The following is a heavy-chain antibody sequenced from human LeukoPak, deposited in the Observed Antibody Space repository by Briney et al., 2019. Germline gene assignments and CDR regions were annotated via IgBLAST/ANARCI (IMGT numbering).Heavy chain of an antibody. J-gene: IGHJ3*02. CDR1: GYTFISYG. V-gene: IGHV1-18*01. D-gene: IGHD1-26*01. CDR2: IATYNGNT. CDR3: ARDGVRWELPSAFDI. Sequence: ASVKVSCKASGYTFISYGISWVRQAPGQGLEWMGWIATYNGNTNYAQKFQGRVTMTTDTSTSTAYMELRSLRSDDTAVYYCARDGVRWELPSAFDIWGQGTMVTVSS.